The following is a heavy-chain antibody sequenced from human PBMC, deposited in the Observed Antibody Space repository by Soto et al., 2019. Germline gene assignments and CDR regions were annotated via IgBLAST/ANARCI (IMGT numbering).Heavy chain of an antibody. D-gene: IGHD6-6*01. CDR2: INSDGSIT. CDR3: ARDNDGAQFASSYNDL. CDR1: AFTSSSYW. Sequence: VGSLRLSCAASAFTSSSYWMNWVRQAPGKGPVWVSRINSDGSITGYADSVKGRFTISRDNAKNSVFLHLNSLRAEDTAVYYCARDNDGAQFASSYNDLWGQGTLVTSPQ. J-gene: IGHJ5*02. V-gene: IGHV3-74*01.